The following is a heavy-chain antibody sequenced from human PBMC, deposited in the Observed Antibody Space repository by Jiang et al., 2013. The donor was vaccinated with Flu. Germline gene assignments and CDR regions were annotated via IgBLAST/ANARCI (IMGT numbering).Heavy chain of an antibody. Sequence: YISSSSSTIYYADSVKGRFTISRDNAKNSLYLQMNSLRDEDTAVYYCARDAGYYDFWSGYYNPAGFDYWGQGTLVTVSS. CDR3: ARDAGYYDFWSGYYNPAGFDY. V-gene: IGHV3-48*02. J-gene: IGHJ4*02. D-gene: IGHD3-3*01. CDR2: ISSSSSTI.